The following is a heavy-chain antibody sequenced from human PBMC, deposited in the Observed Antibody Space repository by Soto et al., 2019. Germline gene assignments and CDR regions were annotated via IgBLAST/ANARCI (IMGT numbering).Heavy chain of an antibody. D-gene: IGHD2-15*01. CDR2: IHHSGST. Sequence: QVQLQQWGAGLLKPSETLSLTCAVYGGSFSGYYWSWIRQPPGKGLEWIGEIHHSGSTNYNPSLKSRVTIAVDTSKNQFSLKPSSVTAADTAVYYCARGPPAVYCSGGSCYSGFDPWGQGTLVTVSS. J-gene: IGHJ5*02. V-gene: IGHV4-34*01. CDR3: ARGPPAVYCSGGSCYSGFDP. CDR1: GGSFSGYY.